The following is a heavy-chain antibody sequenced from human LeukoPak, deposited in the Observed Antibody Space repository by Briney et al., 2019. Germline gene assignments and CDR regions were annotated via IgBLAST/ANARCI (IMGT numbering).Heavy chain of an antibody. J-gene: IGHJ6*03. D-gene: IGHD1-7*01. CDR2: LTGTDGST. V-gene: IGHV3-23*01. CDR3: AKVGTTFYYYYTDV. CDR1: GFTFSSYA. Sequence: GGSLRLSCAASGFTFSSYAMSWVRQAPGKGLEWVSSLTGTDGSTYYADSVKGRCTISRDNSKNTLYLQMNSLRPEDTAIYYCAKVGTTFYYYYTDVWGKGTTVTVSS.